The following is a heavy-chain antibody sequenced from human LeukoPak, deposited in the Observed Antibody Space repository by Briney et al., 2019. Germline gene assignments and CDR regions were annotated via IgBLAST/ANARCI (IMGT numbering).Heavy chain of an antibody. Sequence: ETLSLTCTVSGGSISSSSYYWGWIRQAPGKGLEWVSVIYSGGSTYYADSVKGRFTISRDNSKNTLYLQMNSLRAEDTAVYYCARGEPYYDSSGYSDYWGQGTLVTVSS. V-gene: IGHV3-66*01. D-gene: IGHD3-22*01. CDR3: ARGEPYYDSSGYSDY. CDR2: IYSGGST. J-gene: IGHJ4*02. CDR1: GGSISSSSYY.